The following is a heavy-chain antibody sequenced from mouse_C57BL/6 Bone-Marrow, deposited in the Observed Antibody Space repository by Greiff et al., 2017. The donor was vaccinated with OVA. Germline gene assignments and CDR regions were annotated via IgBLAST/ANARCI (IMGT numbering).Heavy chain of an antibody. V-gene: IGHV3-6*01. CDR2: ISYDGSN. CDR3: ARDPHYYAMDY. J-gene: IGHJ4*01. CDR1: GYSITSGYY. Sequence: ESGPGLVKPSQSLSLTCSVTGYSITSGYYWNWIRQFPGNKLEWMGYISYDGSNNYNPSLKNRNSITRDTSKNQFFLKLNSVTTEDTATYYCARDPHYYAMDYWGQGTSVTVSS.